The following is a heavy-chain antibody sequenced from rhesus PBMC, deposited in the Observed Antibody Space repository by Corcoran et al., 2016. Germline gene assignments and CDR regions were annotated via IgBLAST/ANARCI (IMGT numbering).Heavy chain of an antibody. J-gene: IGHJ4*01. D-gene: IGHD6-25*01. CDR2: ISGSSGST. V-gene: IGHV4S19*01. CDR3: ARDERRQLGLDY. CDR1: GGSISSSNW. Sequence: QVQLQESGPGLVKPSETLSLTCAVSGGSISSSNWWSWIRQPPGKGLGWIGYISGSSGSTYYNPSLKRRVTISKDTAKNPFSLKLSSVTAADTAVYYCARDERRQLGLDYWGQGVLVTVSS.